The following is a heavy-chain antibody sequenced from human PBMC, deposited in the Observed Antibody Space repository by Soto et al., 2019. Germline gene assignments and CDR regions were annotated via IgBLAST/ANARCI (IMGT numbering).Heavy chain of an antibody. D-gene: IGHD1-26*01. Sequence: QGQLVESGGGLVKPGGSLRLSCAASGFSFGDYYMSWIRQAPGKGREWISYISGTTNSIYYADSVKGRFTASRDNAKNSLYLQMNSLRADDTAVYYCASPHESGSYVIWGQGTLVTVSS. CDR1: GFSFGDYY. J-gene: IGHJ4*02. CDR3: ASPHESGSYVI. V-gene: IGHV3-11*01. CDR2: ISGTTNSI.